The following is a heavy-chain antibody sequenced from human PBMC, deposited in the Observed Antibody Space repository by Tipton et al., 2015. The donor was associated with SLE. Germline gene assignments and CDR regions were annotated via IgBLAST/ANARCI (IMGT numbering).Heavy chain of an antibody. Sequence: TLSLTCTVSGGSISSSSYYWGWIRQPPGKGLEWIGSIYYSGSTYYNPSLKSRVTISVDTSKNQFSLKLSSVTAADTAVYYCARPTDSTTVREQDIWGQGTMVTVSS. D-gene: IGHD2/OR15-2a*01. J-gene: IGHJ3*02. V-gene: IGHV4-39*07. CDR3: ARPTDSTTVREQDI. CDR1: GGSISSSSYY. CDR2: IYYSGST.